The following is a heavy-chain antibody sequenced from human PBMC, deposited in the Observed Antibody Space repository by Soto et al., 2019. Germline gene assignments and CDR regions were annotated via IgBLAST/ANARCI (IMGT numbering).Heavy chain of an antibody. CDR1: GFTFSSYA. J-gene: IGHJ4*02. Sequence: PGGSLRLSCAASGFTFSSYAMSWVRQAPGEGLEWVSGISGSGGSTYYADSVKGRFTISRDNSKNTLYLQMNSLKAEDTAVYYCATSSGPGSSWSANFEFWGQGSLVIFSS. D-gene: IGHD6-13*01. CDR2: ISGSGGST. V-gene: IGHV3-23*01. CDR3: ATSSGPGSSWSANFEF.